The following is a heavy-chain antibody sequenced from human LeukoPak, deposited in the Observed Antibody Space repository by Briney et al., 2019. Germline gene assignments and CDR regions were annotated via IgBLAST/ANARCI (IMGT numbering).Heavy chain of an antibody. D-gene: IGHD5-24*01. V-gene: IGHV4-59*01. CDR3: ARGAGGQSDPLYDY. CDR1: GGSISSYY. CDR2: IYYSGST. J-gene: IGHJ4*02. Sequence: SETLSLTCTVSGGSISSYYWSWIRQPPGKGLEWIGYIYYSGSTNYNPSLKSRVTISVDTSKNQFSLKLSSVTAADTAVYYCARGAGGQSDPLYDYWGQGTLVTVSS.